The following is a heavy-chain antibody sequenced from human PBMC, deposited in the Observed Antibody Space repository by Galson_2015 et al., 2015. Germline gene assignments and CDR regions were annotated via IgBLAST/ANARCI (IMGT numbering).Heavy chain of an antibody. CDR2: LSSSGGNT. D-gene: IGHD1-26*01. CDR3: AKEVSLGAAAGRWEFYYGMDV. CDR1: GFSFTSYA. Sequence: SLRLSCAASGFSFTSYAMSWVRQAPRKGLEWVSSLSSSGGNTYYADSVKGRFTISRDSSENTLYLQMNSLRAEGTALYYCAKEVSLGAAAGRWEFYYGMDVWGQGTTVTVSS. V-gene: IGHV3-23*01. J-gene: IGHJ6*02.